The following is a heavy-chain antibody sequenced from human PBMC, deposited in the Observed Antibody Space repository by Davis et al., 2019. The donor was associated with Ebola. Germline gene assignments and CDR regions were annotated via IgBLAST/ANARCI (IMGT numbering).Heavy chain of an antibody. CDR1: GGSFSDYY. CDR3: ASVHQIRGKACFDL. Sequence: PSETLSLTCAVYGGSFSDYYWNWVRQSPGQGLEWIGEINQRGHTDYNPSLKSRVTLSIDPSKLQFSLRLAPVTAADTATYYCASVHQIRGKACFDLWGQGDLVVVSS. J-gene: IGHJ5*02. CDR2: INQRGHT. V-gene: IGHV4-34*01. D-gene: IGHD2-2*01.